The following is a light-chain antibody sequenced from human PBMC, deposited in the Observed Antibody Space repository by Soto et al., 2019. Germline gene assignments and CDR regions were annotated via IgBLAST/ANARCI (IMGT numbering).Light chain of an antibody. CDR3: QQYGSSPGT. J-gene: IGKJ1*01. CDR1: QSVSSSY. Sequence: EIVLTQSSGTLSLSPGERATLSCRASQSVSSSYLAWYQQKPGQAPRLLIYGASGRATGIPDRFSGSGSGTDSTLTISRLEPEDFAVYYCQQYGSSPGTFGQGTKVDIK. CDR2: GAS. V-gene: IGKV3-20*01.